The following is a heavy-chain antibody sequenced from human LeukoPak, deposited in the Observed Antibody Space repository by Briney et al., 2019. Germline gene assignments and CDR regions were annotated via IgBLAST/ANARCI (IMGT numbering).Heavy chain of an antibody. D-gene: IGHD7-27*01. Sequence: ASVKVSCKASGYTFSVYFMHWMRQAPGQRLEWMGWINPSTGGTSFEQNFQGRVTMTRDTSVGTVYMELSSLRSDDTAVYYCARGPSTGDFDFWGQGTLVTVSS. CDR2: INPSTGGT. V-gene: IGHV1-2*02. J-gene: IGHJ4*02. CDR3: ARGPSTGDFDF. CDR1: GYTFSVYF.